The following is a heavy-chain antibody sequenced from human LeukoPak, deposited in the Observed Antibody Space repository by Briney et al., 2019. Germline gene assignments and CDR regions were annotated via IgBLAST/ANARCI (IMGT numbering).Heavy chain of an antibody. V-gene: IGHV4-39*01. Sequence: MPSETLSLTCTVSGGSVNKGPHYWGWIRQPPGKGLEWIGSILYSGNTYYNASLKSRVTISVDTSKNQFSLRLSSVTAADRAVYYCARHEGSYFDKSGYTFEYWGQGIVVTVSS. CDR1: GGSVNKGPHY. D-gene: IGHD3-22*01. CDR3: ARHEGSYFDKSGYTFEY. J-gene: IGHJ4*02. CDR2: ILYSGNT.